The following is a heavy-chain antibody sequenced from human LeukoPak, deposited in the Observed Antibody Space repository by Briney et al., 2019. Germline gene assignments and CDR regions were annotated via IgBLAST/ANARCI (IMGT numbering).Heavy chain of an antibody. J-gene: IGHJ5*02. CDR3: ARDARHRYCSSSSCYRGWLDP. Sequence: SVKVSCKASGGTFSSYAISWVRQAPGQGLEWMGGIIPIFGTASYAQKFQGRVTITADKSTSTAYMELSSLRSEDTAVYYCARDARHRYCSSSSCYRGWLDPWGQGTPVTVSS. V-gene: IGHV1-69*06. D-gene: IGHD2-2*01. CDR1: GGTFSSYA. CDR2: IIPIFGTA.